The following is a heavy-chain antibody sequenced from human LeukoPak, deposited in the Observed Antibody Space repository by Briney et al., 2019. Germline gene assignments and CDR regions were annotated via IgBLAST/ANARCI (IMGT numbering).Heavy chain of an antibody. D-gene: IGHD2-21*01. CDR1: VGTFSSYA. Sequence: ASVKVSCKASVGTFSSYAISWVRQAPGQGLEWMGGIIPIFGTANYAQKFQGRVTITTDESTSPAYMELSSLRSEDTAVYYCASSPAVPGVDFDYWGQGTLVTVSS. V-gene: IGHV1-69*05. CDR3: ASSPAVPGVDFDY. J-gene: IGHJ4*02. CDR2: IIPIFGTA.